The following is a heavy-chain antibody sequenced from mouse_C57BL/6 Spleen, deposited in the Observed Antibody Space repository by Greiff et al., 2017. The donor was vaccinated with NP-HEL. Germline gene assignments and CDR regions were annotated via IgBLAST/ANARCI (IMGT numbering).Heavy chain of an antibody. CDR3: ARHLYYGSSDWYFDV. CDR1: GYTFTSYW. CDR2: IYPSDSET. V-gene: IGHV1-61*01. Sequence: VQLQQPWAELVRPGSSVKLSCKASGYTFTSYWMDWVKQRPGQGLAWIGNIYPSDSETHYNQKFKDKATLTVDKSSSTAYMQLSSLTSEDSAVYYCARHLYYGSSDWYFDVWGTGTTVTVSS. D-gene: IGHD1-1*01. J-gene: IGHJ1*03.